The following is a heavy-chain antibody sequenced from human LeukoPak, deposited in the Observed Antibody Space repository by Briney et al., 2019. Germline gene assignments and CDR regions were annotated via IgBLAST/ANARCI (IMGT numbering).Heavy chain of an antibody. CDR3: ATEQSNQLLHYYGMDV. Sequence: ASVTVSCKVSGYTLTQLSMHWVRQGPGKGREGMGGFDPEDGETIYAQKFQGRVTMTEDTSTDTAYMELSSLRSEDTAVYYCATEQSNQLLHYYGMDVWGQGTTVTVSS. J-gene: IGHJ6*02. V-gene: IGHV1-24*01. D-gene: IGHD2-2*01. CDR1: GYTLTQLS. CDR2: FDPEDGET.